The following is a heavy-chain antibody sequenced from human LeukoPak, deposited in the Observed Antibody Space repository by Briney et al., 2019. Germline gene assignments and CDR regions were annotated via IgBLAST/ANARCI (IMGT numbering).Heavy chain of an antibody. Sequence: SETLSLTCTVSGGSISSYYWSWIRQPAGKGLEWIGRIYTSGSTNYKPSLKSRVTMSVDTSKNQSSLKLSSVTAADTAVYYCARDNNYYGSGSYHDYWGQGTLVTVSS. CDR3: ARDNNYYGSGSYHDY. CDR1: GGSISSYY. V-gene: IGHV4-4*07. D-gene: IGHD3-10*01. CDR2: IYTSGST. J-gene: IGHJ4*02.